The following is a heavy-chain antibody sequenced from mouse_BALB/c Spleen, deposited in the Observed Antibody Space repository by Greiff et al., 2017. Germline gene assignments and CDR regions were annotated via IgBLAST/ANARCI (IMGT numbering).Heavy chain of an antibody. D-gene: IGHD2-4*01. CDR1: GFTFSSYA. V-gene: IGHV5-6-5*01. CDR3: ARGLPADDYDRAWFAY. CDR2: ISSGGST. J-gene: IGHJ3*01. Sequence: EVKVVESGGGLVKPGGSLKLSCAASGFTFSSYAMSWVRQTPEKRLEWVASISSGGSTYYPDSVKGRFTISRDNARNILYLQMSSLRSEDTAMYYCARGLPADDYDRAWFAYWGQGTLVTVSA.